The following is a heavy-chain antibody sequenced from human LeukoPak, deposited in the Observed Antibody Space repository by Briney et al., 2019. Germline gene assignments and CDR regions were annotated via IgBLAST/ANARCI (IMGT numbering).Heavy chain of an antibody. V-gene: IGHV3-9*01. CDR3: AKVIVVVTAPTGAFDI. J-gene: IGHJ3*02. CDR1: GFTFDDYA. Sequence: PGRSLRLSCAAPGFTFDDYAMHWVRQAPGKGLEWVSGISWNSGSIGYADSVKGRFTISRDNAKNSLYLQMNSLRAEDTALYYCAKVIVVVTAPTGAFDIWGQGTMVTVSS. CDR2: ISWNSGSI. D-gene: IGHD2-21*02.